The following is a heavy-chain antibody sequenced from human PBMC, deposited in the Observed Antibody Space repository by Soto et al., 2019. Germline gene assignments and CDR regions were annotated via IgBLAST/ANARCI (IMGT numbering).Heavy chain of an antibody. J-gene: IGHJ4*02. CDR1: GLTFSSHA. V-gene: IGHV3-23*01. CDR3: AKVGWI. D-gene: IGHD5-12*01. CDR2: ISDSGDNT. Sequence: EVQLLESGGGLLQPGGSLRLSCAASGLTFSSHAMTWVRQAPGKGLQWVSTISDSGDNTYYADSVKGRFTISRDNSKNTLYLQMNSLRAEDTAVYYCAKVGWIWGQGTLVTVSS.